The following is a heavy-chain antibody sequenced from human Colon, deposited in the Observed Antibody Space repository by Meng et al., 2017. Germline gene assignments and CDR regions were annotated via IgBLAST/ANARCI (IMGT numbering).Heavy chain of an antibody. CDR3: ARGASDYDFYY. CDR2: IFSSWST. V-gene: IGHV4-61*01. J-gene: IGHJ4*02. CDR1: GSSGSFGSYS. Sequence: AAGPGGEGPEAAFSVTCTCKGSSGSFGSYSLSWLRQAPGKGLEWIGCIFSSWSTNYYPPLKNRITISIDTSKNQFALKLSSVTGADTAVYYCARGASDYDFYYCGQGTLVTVSS. D-gene: IGHD3-22*01.